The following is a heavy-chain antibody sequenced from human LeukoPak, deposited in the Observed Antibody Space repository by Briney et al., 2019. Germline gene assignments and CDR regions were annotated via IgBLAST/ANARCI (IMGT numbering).Heavy chain of an antibody. CDR2: VHLDGRT. Sequence: PSESLSLTCGVSAASVSSTNWWTGIRQPPGKGLGWIGDVHLDGRTNFILTLKSRLTMSVDLPENHVSLTLTSVTAADSAGYYCARDGGFYRAHDYSGQGTLVT. V-gene: IGHV4-4*02. CDR3: ARDGGFYRAHDY. D-gene: IGHD6-25*01. CDR1: AASVSSTNW. J-gene: IGHJ4*02.